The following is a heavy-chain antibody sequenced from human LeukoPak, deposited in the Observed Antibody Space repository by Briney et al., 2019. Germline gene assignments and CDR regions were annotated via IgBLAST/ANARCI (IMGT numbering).Heavy chain of an antibody. V-gene: IGHV3-30-3*01. CDR3: ARGGVQRLTTVHGY. Sequence: GRSLRLSCAASGFTFSSYSMHWVRQAPGKGLEWVAVISYDGNNEHYADSVKGRFTTSRDNPWNTLYLRMNSLRPEDTAVYYCARGGVQRLTTVHGYWGQGTLVTVSS. CDR2: ISYDGNNE. D-gene: IGHD6-13*01. J-gene: IGHJ1*01. CDR1: GFTFSSYS.